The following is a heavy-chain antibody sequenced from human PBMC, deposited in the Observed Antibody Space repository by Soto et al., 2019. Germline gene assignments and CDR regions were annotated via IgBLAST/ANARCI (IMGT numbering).Heavy chain of an antibody. CDR3: ARSGGLKLVVAATPFDY. CDR1: GFTVSSNS. CDR2: ISGSGGST. Sequence: GGSLRLSCAASGFTVSSNSMTWVRQAPGKGLEWVSVISGSGGSTYYADSVKGRFTISRDNSKNTLYLQMNSLRAEDTAVYYCARSGGLKLVVAATPFDYWGQGTLVTVSS. V-gene: IGHV3-23*01. J-gene: IGHJ4*02. D-gene: IGHD2-15*01.